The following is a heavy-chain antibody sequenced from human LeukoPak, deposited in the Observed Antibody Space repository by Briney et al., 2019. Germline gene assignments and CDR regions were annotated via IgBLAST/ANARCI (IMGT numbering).Heavy chain of an antibody. Sequence: GASVKVSCKASGYTFTSYGISWVRQAPGQGLEWMGWISAYNGNTNYAQKLQGRVTMTTDTSTSTAYMELRSLRSDDTAVYYCARDALRGYCDSSGYYPNFDYWGQGTLVTVSS. V-gene: IGHV1-18*01. J-gene: IGHJ4*02. D-gene: IGHD3-22*01. CDR2: ISAYNGNT. CDR3: ARDALRGYCDSSGYYPNFDY. CDR1: GYTFTSYG.